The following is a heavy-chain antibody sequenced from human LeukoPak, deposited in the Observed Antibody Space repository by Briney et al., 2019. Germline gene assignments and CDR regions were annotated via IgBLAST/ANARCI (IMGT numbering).Heavy chain of an antibody. CDR1: GFTFSNYG. D-gene: IGHD1-1*01. Sequence: GGSLRLSCAASGFTFSNYGMHWVRQAPVKGLEWVALISYDGVNKYYADSVKGRFTISRGNSKNTLYLRMNSLRVEDTALYYCAKLRELVTYYYYYGLDVWGQGTTVTVSS. V-gene: IGHV3-30*18. CDR3: AKLRELVTYYYYYGLDV. J-gene: IGHJ6*02. CDR2: ISYDGVNK.